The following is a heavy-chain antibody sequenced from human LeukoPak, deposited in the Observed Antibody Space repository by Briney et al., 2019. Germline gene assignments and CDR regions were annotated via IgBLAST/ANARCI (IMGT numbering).Heavy chain of an antibody. CDR1: GYTFTSYG. Sequence: ASVKVSCKASGYTFTSYGISWVRQAPGQGLEWMGWISAYNGNTNYAQKLQGRVTMTTDTSTSTAYMELRSLRSDDTAVYYCARGSTCYDFWSNKRNDYYYYYYMDVWGKGTTVTVSS. J-gene: IGHJ6*03. V-gene: IGHV1-18*01. CDR2: ISAYNGNT. D-gene: IGHD3-3*01. CDR3: ARGSTCYDFWSNKRNDYYYYYYMDV.